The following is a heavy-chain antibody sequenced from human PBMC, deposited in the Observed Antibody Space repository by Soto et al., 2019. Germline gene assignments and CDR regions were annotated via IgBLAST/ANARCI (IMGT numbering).Heavy chain of an antibody. CDR3: ARDTGSGAGSNFYCGGDCGMDV. CDR2: IWYDGSNK. D-gene: IGHD2-21*01. J-gene: IGHJ6*02. Sequence: QVQLVESGGGVVQPGRSLRLSCAASGFTFSSYGMHWVRQAPGKGLEWVAVIWYDGSNKYYADSVKGRFTISRDNSKNTLYLQMNSLRAEDTAVYYCARDTGSGAGSNFYCGGDCGMDVWGQGTTVTVSS. V-gene: IGHV3-33*01. CDR1: GFTFSSYG.